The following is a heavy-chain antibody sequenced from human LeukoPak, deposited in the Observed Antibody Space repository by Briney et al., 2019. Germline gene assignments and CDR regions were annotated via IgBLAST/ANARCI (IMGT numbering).Heavy chain of an antibody. CDR1: GDSISSSSSSYY. Sequence: SETLSLTCSVSGDSISSSSSSYYWGWIRQPPGKGLEWIGSIYYIGSTYYNPSLRTRITISLDRPKNQFSLKLSSVTAADTAMYYCARSGPDYYDSSGYYYNHAFNIWGQGTMVTVSS. CDR2: IYYIGST. D-gene: IGHD3-22*01. V-gene: IGHV4-39*07. J-gene: IGHJ3*02. CDR3: ARSGPDYYDSSGYYYNHAFNI.